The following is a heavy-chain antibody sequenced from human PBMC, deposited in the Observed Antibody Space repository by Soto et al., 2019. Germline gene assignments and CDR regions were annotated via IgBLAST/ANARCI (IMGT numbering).Heavy chain of an antibody. CDR1: GGSISSSSYY. CDR2: IYYSGST. V-gene: IGHV4-39*01. Sequence: QLQLQESGPGLVKPSQTLSLTCTVSGGSISSSSYYWGWIRQPPGKGLEWIGSIYYSGSTYYNPSLKRRVTKSVYTSKNQSALKLSSVTAADTAVYYCATPSKIDYWGRGTLVTVSS. CDR3: ATPSKIDY. D-gene: IGHD2-2*01. J-gene: IGHJ4*02.